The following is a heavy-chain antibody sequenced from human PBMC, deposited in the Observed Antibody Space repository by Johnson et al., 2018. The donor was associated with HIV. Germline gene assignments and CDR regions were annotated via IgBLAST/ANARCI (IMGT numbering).Heavy chain of an antibody. Sequence: QVQLVESGGGVVQPGRSLRLSCAASGFTFSSYAMHWVRQAPGKGLEWVAVISYDGSNKYYADSVKGRFTISRDNSKNTLYLQMNSLKTEDTAVYYCTTDRRSGSYWLGTFDIWGQGTMVTVSS. J-gene: IGHJ3*02. V-gene: IGHV3-30-3*01. CDR2: ISYDGSNK. CDR1: GFTFSSYA. CDR3: TTDRRSGSYWLGTFDI. D-gene: IGHD1-26*01.